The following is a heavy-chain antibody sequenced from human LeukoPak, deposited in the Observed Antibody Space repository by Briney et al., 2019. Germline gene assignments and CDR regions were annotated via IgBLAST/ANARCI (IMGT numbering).Heavy chain of an antibody. CDR3: ARVTGYIVEDYFDY. Sequence: SETLSLTCTVSGYSISNGYYWGWIRQPRGTGLEWIGSIYPSGSTFYNPSLKSRVTISGDTSKNRLSLRLSSVTAADTAVYYCARVTGYIVEDYFDYWGQGTLVTVSS. CDR2: IYPSGST. V-gene: IGHV4-38-2*02. J-gene: IGHJ4*02. CDR1: GYSISNGYY. D-gene: IGHD3-22*01.